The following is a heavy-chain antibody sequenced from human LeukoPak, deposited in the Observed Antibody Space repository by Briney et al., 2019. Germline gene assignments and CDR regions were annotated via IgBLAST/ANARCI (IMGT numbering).Heavy chain of an antibody. CDR2: VSGSGGST. J-gene: IGHJ4*02. V-gene: IGHV3-23*01. CDR1: GFTFSSYA. CDR3: ARGGSSSPVISVH. D-gene: IGHD6-6*01. Sequence: PGGSLRLSCAASGFTFSSYAMSWVRQAPGKGLEWVSGVSGSGGSTYYADSVKGRFTISRDNAGNSLYLQMNSLRAEDTAVYYCARGGSSSPVISVHWGQGTLVTVSS.